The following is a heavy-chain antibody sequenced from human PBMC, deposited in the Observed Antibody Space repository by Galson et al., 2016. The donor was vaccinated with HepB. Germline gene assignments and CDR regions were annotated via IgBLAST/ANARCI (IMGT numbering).Heavy chain of an antibody. CDR1: GFTLDDYA. D-gene: IGHD3-10*01. Sequence: SLRLSCAASGFTLDDYAMHWVRQAPGKGLEWVSGISRNPGRVDYADSVRGRFTISRDNARNSLFPQMNSLRAEDTALSYCAKSWRGSGSYPSWGQGTLVTVSS. CDR3: AKSWRGSGSYPS. J-gene: IGHJ4*02. CDR2: ISRNPGRV. V-gene: IGHV3-9*01.